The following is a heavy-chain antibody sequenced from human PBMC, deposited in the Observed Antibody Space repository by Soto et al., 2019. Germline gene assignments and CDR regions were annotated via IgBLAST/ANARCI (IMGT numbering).Heavy chain of an antibody. CDR2: INHSGST. D-gene: IGHD3-10*01. Sequence: PSDTLSLTCAVYGGSFSGNYWSWIRQPPGKGLEWIGEINHSGSTNYNPSLKSRVTISVDTSKNQFPLKLSSVTAADTAVYYCARGITMVRGVIITAARYMDVWGQGTTVS. CDR3: ARGITMVRGVIITAARYMDV. J-gene: IGHJ6*02. V-gene: IGHV4-34*01. CDR1: GGSFSGNY.